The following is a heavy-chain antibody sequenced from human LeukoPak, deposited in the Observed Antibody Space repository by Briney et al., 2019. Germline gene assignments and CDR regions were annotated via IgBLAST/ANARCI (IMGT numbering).Heavy chain of an antibody. CDR2: INPNSGGT. CDR1: GYTFTGYY. V-gene: IGHV1-2*02. Sequence: ASVKVSCKASGYTFTGYYMHWVRQAPGQGLEWMGWINPNSGGTNYAQKFQGRVTMTRDTSISTAYMELGRLRSDDTAVYYCASQSRIITIFGVVTTAHAFDIWGQGTMVTVSS. CDR3: ASQSRIITIFGVVTTAHAFDI. D-gene: IGHD3-3*01. J-gene: IGHJ3*02.